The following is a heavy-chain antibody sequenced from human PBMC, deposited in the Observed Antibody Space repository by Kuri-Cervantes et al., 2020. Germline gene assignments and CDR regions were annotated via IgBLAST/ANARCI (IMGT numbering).Heavy chain of an antibody. CDR3: ARVSCSSTSCYAGWELHNWFDP. Sequence: SETLSLTCTVSGGSISPDYWSWIRQFAGKRLEWIGRIYSGGSTYYNPSLKSRVTISVDTSKNQFSLKLSSVTAADTAVYYCARVSCSSTSCYAGWELHNWFDPWGQGTLVTVSS. CDR2: IYSGGST. CDR1: GGSISPDY. V-gene: IGHV4-4*07. J-gene: IGHJ5*02. D-gene: IGHD2-2*01.